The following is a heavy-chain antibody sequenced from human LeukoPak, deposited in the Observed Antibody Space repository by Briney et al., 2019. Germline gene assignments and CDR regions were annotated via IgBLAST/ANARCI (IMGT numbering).Heavy chain of an antibody. D-gene: IGHD6-13*01. CDR1: GVSISSGDYY. CDR2: IYNNGRT. Sequence: SETLSLTCTVSGVSISSGDYYWSWIRQPPGKGLEWIGYIYNNGRTYYNPSLKSRVTISVDTSKNLFSLKVSSVTAADAAVYYCARGRSSSWSSFDYWGQGTLVTVSS. V-gene: IGHV4-30-4*01. CDR3: ARGRSSSWSSFDY. J-gene: IGHJ4*02.